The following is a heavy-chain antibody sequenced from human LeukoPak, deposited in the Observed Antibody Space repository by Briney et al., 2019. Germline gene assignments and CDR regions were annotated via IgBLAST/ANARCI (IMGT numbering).Heavy chain of an antibody. Sequence: PSETLSLTCTVSGGSISSSSYYWGWIRQPPGKGLEWIGSMYYIGSTYYNPSLKSRVTISVDTSKNQFSLKLSSVTAADTAVYYCARVADTRAAAFLYYYYYYMDVWGKGTTVTVSS. V-gene: IGHV4-39*07. CDR2: MYYIGST. J-gene: IGHJ6*03. CDR3: ARVADTRAAAFLYYYYYYMDV. D-gene: IGHD6-13*01. CDR1: GGSISSSSYY.